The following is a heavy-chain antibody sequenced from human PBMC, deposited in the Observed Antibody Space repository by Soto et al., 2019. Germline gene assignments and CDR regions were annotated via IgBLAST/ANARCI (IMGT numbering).Heavy chain of an antibody. V-gene: IGHV4-39*01. J-gene: IGHJ5*02. CDR2: LYYSGST. D-gene: IGHD6-13*01. CDR1: GSSISSSSYY. CDR3: ARHQSHSSSYVDP. Sequence: SETLSLTCTVPGSSISSSSYYWGWSRQPPGKRLEWIGSLYYSGSTYYNPSFKSRVTISVDTSKNHFSLKLSSVTASDTAVYYCARHQSHSSSYVDPWGQGTLVT.